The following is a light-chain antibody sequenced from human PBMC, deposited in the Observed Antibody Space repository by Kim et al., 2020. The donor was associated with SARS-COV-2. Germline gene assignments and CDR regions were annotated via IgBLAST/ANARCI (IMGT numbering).Light chain of an antibody. Sequence: GQKVTISCSGSSSNFGDNYVSWYQQVTETAPILLNYDKNKRHSGIPDRFSGSKSGTSATLGITGLQTGDEAEYYCGTWDSSLNAVVFGGGTQLTVL. J-gene: IGLJ2*01. CDR1: SSNFGDNY. CDR2: DKN. CDR3: GTWDSSLNAVV. V-gene: IGLV1-51*01.